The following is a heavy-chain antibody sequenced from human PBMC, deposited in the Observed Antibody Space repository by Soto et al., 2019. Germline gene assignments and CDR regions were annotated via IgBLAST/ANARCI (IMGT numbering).Heavy chain of an antibody. CDR1: GFTFSSYA. D-gene: IGHD4-17*01. J-gene: IGHJ5*02. V-gene: IGHV3-23*01. CDR3: AKKGLRLNWFDP. CDR2: ITASGGST. Sequence: PGGSLRLSCAASGFTFSSYAISWVRQAPGKGLEWVSAITASGGSTFYADSVKGRFTISRDNSRDTLYLQMSSLRADDTAVYYCAKKGLRLNWFDPWGQGTLVTVSS.